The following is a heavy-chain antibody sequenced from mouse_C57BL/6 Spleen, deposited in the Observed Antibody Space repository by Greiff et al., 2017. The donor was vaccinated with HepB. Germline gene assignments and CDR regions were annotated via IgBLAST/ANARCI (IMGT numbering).Heavy chain of an antibody. CDR1: GYTFTSYW. CDR3: ARDGYGSSYHYYAMDY. J-gene: IGHJ4*01. D-gene: IGHD1-1*01. Sequence: QVQLQQPGAELVKPGASVKMSCKASGYTFTSYWITWVKRRPGQGLEWIGDIYPGSGSTNYNEKFKSKATLTVDTSSSTAYMQLSSLTSEDSAVYYCARDGYGSSYHYYAMDYWGQGTSVTVSS. V-gene: IGHV1-55*01. CDR2: IYPGSGST.